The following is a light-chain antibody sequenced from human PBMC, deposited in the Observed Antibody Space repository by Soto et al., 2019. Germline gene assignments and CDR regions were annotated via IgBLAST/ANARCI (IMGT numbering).Light chain of an antibody. Sequence: DIHMTQSPSSLSASVGDRVTITCRASQGISNFLAWYQQKPGKVPELLIYAASTLQSGVPSRCSGSGSGTDFTLSISSLQPEDVATYYCPRYNDGPGTFGQWTKVEIK. V-gene: IGKV1-27*01. CDR1: QGISNF. J-gene: IGKJ1*01. CDR2: AAS. CDR3: PRYNDGPGT.